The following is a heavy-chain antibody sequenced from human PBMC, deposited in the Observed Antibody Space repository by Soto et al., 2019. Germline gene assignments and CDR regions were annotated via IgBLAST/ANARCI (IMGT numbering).Heavy chain of an antibody. CDR3: AHRLTGQLYDY. CDR2: IYWDDDK. CDR1: GFSLSTSGVG. V-gene: IGHV2-5*02. D-gene: IGHD5-18*01. J-gene: IGHJ4*02. Sequence: QITLKESGPTLVKPTQTLTLTCTFSGFSLSTSGVGVGWIRQPPGKALEWLALIYWDDDKRYSPSLKSRLTXTXXTSKNQVVLTMTNMDPVDTATYYCAHRLTGQLYDYWGQGTLVTVSS.